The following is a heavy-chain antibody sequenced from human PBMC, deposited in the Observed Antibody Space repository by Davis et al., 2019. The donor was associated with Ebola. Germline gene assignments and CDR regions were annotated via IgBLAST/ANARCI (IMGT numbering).Heavy chain of an antibody. CDR3: AKVGGYDSDDY. D-gene: IGHD5-12*01. CDR2: ISYDGSNK. Sequence: PGGSLRLSCAASGFTFSSYGMHWVRQAPGQGLEWVAVISYDGSNKYYADSVKGRFTISRDNSKNTLYLQMNSLRAEDTAVYYCAKVGGYDSDDYWGQGTLVTVSS. CDR1: GFTFSSYG. V-gene: IGHV3-30*18. J-gene: IGHJ4*02.